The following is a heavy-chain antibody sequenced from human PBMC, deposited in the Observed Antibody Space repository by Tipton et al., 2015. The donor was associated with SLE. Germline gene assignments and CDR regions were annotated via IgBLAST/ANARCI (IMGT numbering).Heavy chain of an antibody. CDR2: ISTYNGNT. V-gene: IGHV1-18*01. D-gene: IGHD6-13*01. J-gene: IGHJ4*02. Sequence: QSGAEVKKPGASVRVSCKASGYTFTTYGISWVRQAPGQGLEWMGWISTYNGNTNYAQKLQGRVTMTSDTSTSTAYMELRSLRSDDTAIYYCALSSVAAAQDYGGQGTLVAVSS. CDR3: ALSSVAAAQDY. CDR1: GYTFTTYG.